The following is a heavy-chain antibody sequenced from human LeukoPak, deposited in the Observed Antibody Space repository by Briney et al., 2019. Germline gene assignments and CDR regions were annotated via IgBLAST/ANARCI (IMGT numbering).Heavy chain of an antibody. CDR2: MNPNSGNT. Sequence: ASVKVSCKASGYTFTSYDINWVRQATGQGLEWMGWMNPNSGNTGYAQEFQGRVTITRNTSISTAYMELSSLRSEDTAVYYCARGAAAAGNDYWGQGTLVTVSS. CDR3: ARGAAAAGNDY. D-gene: IGHD6-13*01. V-gene: IGHV1-8*03. CDR1: GYTFTSYD. J-gene: IGHJ4*02.